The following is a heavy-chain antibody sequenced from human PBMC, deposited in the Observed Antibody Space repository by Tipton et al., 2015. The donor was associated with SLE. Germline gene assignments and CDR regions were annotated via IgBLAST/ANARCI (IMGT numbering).Heavy chain of an antibody. D-gene: IGHD1-1*01. Sequence: TLSLTCTVSGGSISSTNYDWGWIRQPPGKGLEWIGTIYYNGNTHYNPSLKSRVTISVDTSKNQFSLKLSSMTPADTAVYYCARLPNENCRAYYGMDVWGQGTTVTVSS. CDR3: ARLPNENCRAYYGMDV. J-gene: IGHJ6*02. CDR1: GGSISSTNYD. CDR2: IYYNGNT. V-gene: IGHV4-39*01.